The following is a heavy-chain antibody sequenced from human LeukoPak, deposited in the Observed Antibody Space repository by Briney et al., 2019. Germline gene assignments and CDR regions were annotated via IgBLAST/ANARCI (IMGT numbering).Heavy chain of an antibody. Sequence: PGGSLRLSCAASGFTFSDYYMSWIRQAPGKGLEWVSYISSSSSYTNYADSVKGRFTISRDNAKNSLYLQMNSLRAEDTAVYYCARDRREYYYDSSGYSTDAFDIWGQGTMVTVSS. V-gene: IGHV3-11*05. CDR2: ISSSSSYT. D-gene: IGHD3-22*01. CDR1: GFTFSDYY. CDR3: ARDRREYYYDSSGYSTDAFDI. J-gene: IGHJ3*02.